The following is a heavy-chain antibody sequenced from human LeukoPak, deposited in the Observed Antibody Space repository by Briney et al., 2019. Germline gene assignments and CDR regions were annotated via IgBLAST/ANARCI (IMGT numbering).Heavy chain of an antibody. CDR1: GGSISNYY. V-gene: IGHV4-4*07. CDR2: IYTSGST. Sequence: PSETLSLTCTVSGGSISNYYWSWIRQSVGKGLEWIGRIYTSGSTNYNPSLKSRVAMSLDTSKNQFSLKLKSVTAADTAIYYCARVLENIWNSGSLYYYYYYMDVWGKGTTVTISS. CDR3: ARVLENIWNSGSLYYYYYYMDV. J-gene: IGHJ6*03. D-gene: IGHD3-22*01.